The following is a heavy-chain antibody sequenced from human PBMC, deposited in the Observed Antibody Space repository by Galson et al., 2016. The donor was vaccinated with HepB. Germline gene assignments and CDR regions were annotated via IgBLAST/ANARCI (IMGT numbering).Heavy chain of an antibody. D-gene: IGHD6-19*01. J-gene: IGHJ4*02. V-gene: IGHV3-7*03. CDR1: GLTSLKW. CDR2: INNDGSKT. Sequence: SLRLSCAASGLTSLKWMNWIRLAPGKGLEWVAIINNDGSKTSYVDSVKGRFTISRDNNNNLLFLQMNSLRVDDTAVYFCASGAGWLIDYWGQGTHVIVSS. CDR3: ASGAGWLIDY.